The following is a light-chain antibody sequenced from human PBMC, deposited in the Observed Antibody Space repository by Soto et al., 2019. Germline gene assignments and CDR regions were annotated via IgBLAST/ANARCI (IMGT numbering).Light chain of an antibody. V-gene: IGKV3-11*01. J-gene: IGKJ3*01. CDR1: QRISTY. CDR2: DAT. Sequence: EIVLTQSPATLSLSPGERGTLSCRASQRISTYVAWYQQKPGQAPRLLIYDATDRATGIPDRFSGSGSGTDFTLTITSLEPEDFAVYYCQQRHSWPPSFGPGTKVDRK. CDR3: QQRHSWPPS.